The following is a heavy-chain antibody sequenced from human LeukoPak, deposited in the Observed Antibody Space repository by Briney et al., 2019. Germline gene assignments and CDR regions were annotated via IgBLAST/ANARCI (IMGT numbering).Heavy chain of an antibody. CDR3: ARVGRYCSGGSCYFVGGNWFDP. CDR2: INPNSGGT. CDR1: GYTFTGYY. V-gene: IGHV1-2*02. D-gene: IGHD2-15*01. Sequence: ASVKVSCKASGYTFTGYYMHWVRQAPGQGLEWMGWINPNSGGTNYAQKFQGRVTMTRDTSISTAYMELSRLRSDDTAVYYCARVGRYCSGGSCYFVGGNWFDPWGQGTLVTVSS. J-gene: IGHJ5*02.